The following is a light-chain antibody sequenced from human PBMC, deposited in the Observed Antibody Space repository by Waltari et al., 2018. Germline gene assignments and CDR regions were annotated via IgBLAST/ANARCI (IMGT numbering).Light chain of an antibody. Sequence: QSALTQPASVSGSPGQSITIPCTGPSSDVGNYNLVSWYQQYPGKAPKVMIYDDNRRPSGVSDRFSGSKSGNTASLTISGVQAEDEADYYCCSHAGSYTWVFGGGTKLTVL. V-gene: IGLV2-23*01. J-gene: IGLJ3*02. CDR2: DDN. CDR3: CSHAGSYTWV. CDR1: SSDVGNYNL.